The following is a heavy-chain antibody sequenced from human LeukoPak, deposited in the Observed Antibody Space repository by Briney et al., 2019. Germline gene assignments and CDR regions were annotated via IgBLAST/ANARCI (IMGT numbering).Heavy chain of an antibody. D-gene: IGHD6-19*01. CDR1: GYIFSSFW. Sequence: RGESLKISCQGSGYIFSSFWLGWVRQMAGKGLEWMGIIYPGDSDTRYSPSFQGQVTISTDKCMSTAYLQWSSLKASDTAMYYCARREGSAWSIDYWGQGTLVTVSS. CDR3: ARREGSAWSIDY. CDR2: IYPGDSDT. J-gene: IGHJ4*02. V-gene: IGHV5-51*01.